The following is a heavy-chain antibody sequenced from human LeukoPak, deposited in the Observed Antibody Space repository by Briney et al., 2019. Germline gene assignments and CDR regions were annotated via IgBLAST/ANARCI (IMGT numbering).Heavy chain of an antibody. Sequence: SETLSLTCTVSGGSVSSHYWSWIRQPPGKGLQWIGYISDSGSTNYNPSLKSRVTISVDTSKNQFSLKPNSVTASDTAMYYCARSVVGYDNFDYWGQGTLVTVSS. CDR2: ISDSGST. V-gene: IGHV4-59*08. CDR3: ARSVVGYDNFDY. D-gene: IGHD5-18*01. J-gene: IGHJ4*02. CDR1: GGSVSSHY.